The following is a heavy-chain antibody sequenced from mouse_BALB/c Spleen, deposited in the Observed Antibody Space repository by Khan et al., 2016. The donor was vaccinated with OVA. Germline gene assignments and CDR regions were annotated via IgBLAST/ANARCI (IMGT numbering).Heavy chain of an antibody. CDR2: IYPGSDNA. V-gene: IGHV1-81*01. D-gene: IGHD2-3*01. CDR3: ARWDGYYVYLDY. Sequence: QMQLEESGPELVKPGASVKMSCKASGYTFTYYVITWVKQRTGQGLEWIGEIYPGSDNAYYNERFKGKATLTADTSSNTTQMQLSSLTSEDSAVYSCARWDGYYVYLDYGGQGTTLTVSS. CDR1: GYTFTYYV. J-gene: IGHJ2*01.